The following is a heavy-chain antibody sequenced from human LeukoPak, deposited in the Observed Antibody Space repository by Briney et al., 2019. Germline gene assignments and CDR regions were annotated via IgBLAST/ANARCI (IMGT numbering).Heavy chain of an antibody. V-gene: IGHV3-23*01. CDR1: GFTFSSYA. D-gene: IGHD2-2*01. CDR2: ITGSGGST. CDR3: ARDRMSLVVPAADTFDI. Sequence: AGGSLRLSCAASGFTFSSYAMNWVRQAPGKGLEWVSGITGSGGSTYYADSVKGRFTISRDNSKNTLYVQLNNLRAEDTAVYYCARDRMSLVVPAADTFDIWGQGTMVTVSS. J-gene: IGHJ3*02.